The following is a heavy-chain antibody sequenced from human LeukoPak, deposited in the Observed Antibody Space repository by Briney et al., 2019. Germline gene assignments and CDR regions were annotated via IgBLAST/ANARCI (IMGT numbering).Heavy chain of an antibody. V-gene: IGHV3-7*01. D-gene: IGHD1-26*01. J-gene: IGHJ3*02. CDR3: ARDRFPAGSYWLDDAFDI. CDR1: GFTFSSYW. CDR2: IKQDGSEK. Sequence: PGGSLRLSCAASGFTFSSYWMSWVRQAPGKGLEWVANIKQDGSEKYYVDSVKGRFTISRDNAKNSVYLQMNSLRAEDTAVYYCARDRFPAGSYWLDDAFDIWGQGTMVTVSS.